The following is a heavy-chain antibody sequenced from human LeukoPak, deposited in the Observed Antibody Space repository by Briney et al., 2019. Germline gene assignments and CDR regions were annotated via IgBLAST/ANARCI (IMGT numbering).Heavy chain of an antibody. Sequence: SETLSLTCTVSGGSISSSSYYWGWIRQPPGKGLEWIGSIYFSGGTYYNPSLKSRVTISVDTSKNQFSLKLNSVTAADTAVYYCAREKQTAGSDYWGQGTLVTVSS. D-gene: IGHD3-10*01. V-gene: IGHV4-39*02. J-gene: IGHJ4*02. CDR2: IYFSGGT. CDR3: AREKQTAGSDY. CDR1: GGSISSSSYY.